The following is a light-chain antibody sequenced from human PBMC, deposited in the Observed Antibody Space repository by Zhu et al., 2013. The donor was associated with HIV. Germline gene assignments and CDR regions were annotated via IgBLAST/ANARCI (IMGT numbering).Light chain of an antibody. CDR3: QQYDSVPFT. Sequence: DIQMTQSPSSLSASVGDRVTISCQASQGISNNLNWFQQKPGKAPKVLVYDAANLETGVPSRFSGSGFGAHFTFTISSLQPEDVATYYCQQYDSVPFTFGPGTKVDFK. CDR2: DAA. CDR1: QGISNN. J-gene: IGKJ3*01. V-gene: IGKV1-33*01.